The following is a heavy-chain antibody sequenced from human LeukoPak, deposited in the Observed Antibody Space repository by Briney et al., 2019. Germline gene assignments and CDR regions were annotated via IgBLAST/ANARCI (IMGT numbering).Heavy chain of an antibody. CDR2: ISWNSGSI. J-gene: IGHJ6*03. CDR1: GFTFSDYA. V-gene: IGHV3-9*01. CDR3: AKDRTDCSGGSGYSLYYYYYMVV. Sequence: GGSLRLSCAASGFTFSDYAMHWVRHAPGKGLEWVSGISWNSGSIDYADSVKGRFTISRDNAKNSLYLQMNSLRAEDTALYYCAKDRTDCSGGSGYSLYYYYYMVVWGKGATVTVSS. D-gene: IGHD2-15*01.